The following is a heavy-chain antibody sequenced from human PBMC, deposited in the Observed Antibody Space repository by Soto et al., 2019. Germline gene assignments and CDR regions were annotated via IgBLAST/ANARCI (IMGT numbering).Heavy chain of an antibody. CDR1: GFTFDDHN. CDR2: ISWDGETT. V-gene: IGHV3-43*01. Sequence: EVHLVESGGVAVKPGGSLRLSCAAYGFTFDDHNMHWIRQGPGKGLEWVSLISWDGETTFYADSVKGRFTVSRDNTRNFLYLQMSALTTEDSGLYYCASSQGDYWGQGTLVTVAS. CDR3: ASSQGDY. J-gene: IGHJ4*02.